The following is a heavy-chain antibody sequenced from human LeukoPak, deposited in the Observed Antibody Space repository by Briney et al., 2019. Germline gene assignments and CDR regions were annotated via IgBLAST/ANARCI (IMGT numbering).Heavy chain of an antibody. V-gene: IGHV3-30*04. D-gene: IGHD3-22*01. CDR1: GFTFSSYA. CDR3: ARDRGGYHSRYDY. J-gene: IGHJ4*02. Sequence: GGSLRLSCAASGFTFSSYAMHWVRQAPGKGLEWVAVISYDGSNKYYADSVKGRFTISRDNSKNTLYLQMNSLRAEDTAVYYCARDRGGYHSRYDYWGQGTLVTVSS. CDR2: ISYDGSNK.